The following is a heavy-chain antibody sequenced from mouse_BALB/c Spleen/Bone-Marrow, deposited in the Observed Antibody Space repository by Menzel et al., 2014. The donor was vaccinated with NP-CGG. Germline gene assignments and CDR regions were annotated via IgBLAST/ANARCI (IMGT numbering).Heavy chain of an antibody. CDR2: IYPGDGDS. CDR3: ARSLSVVTPMDY. J-gene: IGHJ4*01. D-gene: IGHD1-1*01. CDR1: GYEFSDSW. Sequence: VQLQQSGPELVRPGALVKISCKASGYEFSDSWMNWVKQRPGQGLEWIGRIYPGDGDSIYNGKFKGKATLTSDKFSSTAYMQLSSLTSVDSAVYFCARSLSVVTPMDYWGQGTSVTVSS. V-gene: IGHV1-82*01.